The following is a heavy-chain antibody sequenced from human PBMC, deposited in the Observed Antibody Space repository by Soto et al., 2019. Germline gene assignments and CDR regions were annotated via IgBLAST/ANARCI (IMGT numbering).Heavy chain of an antibody. J-gene: IGHJ4*02. CDR3: ARDPGGGSCWDY. V-gene: IGHV1-18*01. CDR2: ISGYNGNT. CDR1: GYSFSDYG. Sequence: GASLKVSCKASGYSFSDYGISWVRQAPGQGLDWMAWISGYNGNTNYAQKFQGRVTMTRDTSTSTVYMELSSLRSEDTAVYYCARDPGGGSCWDYWGQGTLVTVSS. D-gene: IGHD2-15*01.